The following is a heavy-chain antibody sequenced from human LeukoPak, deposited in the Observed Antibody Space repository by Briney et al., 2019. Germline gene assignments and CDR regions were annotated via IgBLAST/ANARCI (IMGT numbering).Heavy chain of an antibody. Sequence: GGSLRLSCAASGFTFSSYAMHWVRQAPGKGLEWVAVISYDGSNKYYADSVKGRFTISRDNSKNTLYLQMNCLRAEDTAVYYCARDPGIAAADLSFDYWGQGTLVTVSS. CDR3: ARDPGIAAADLSFDY. CDR1: GFTFSSYA. V-gene: IGHV3-30*04. CDR2: ISYDGSNK. D-gene: IGHD6-13*01. J-gene: IGHJ4*02.